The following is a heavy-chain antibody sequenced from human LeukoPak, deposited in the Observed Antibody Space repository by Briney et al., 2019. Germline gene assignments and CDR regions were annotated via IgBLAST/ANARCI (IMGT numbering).Heavy chain of an antibody. CDR1: GYTFTSYA. CDR2: VNAGNGNT. D-gene: IGHD2-15*01. J-gene: IGHJ3*02. CDR3: ARGPGWADIVVVVAATDDAFDI. Sequence: ASVKVSCKASGYTFTSYAMHWVRQAPGQRLEWMGWVNAGNGNTKYSQKFQGRVTITRDTSASTAYMELSSLRSEDTAVYYCARGPGWADIVVVVAATDDAFDIWGQGTMVTVSS. V-gene: IGHV1-3*01.